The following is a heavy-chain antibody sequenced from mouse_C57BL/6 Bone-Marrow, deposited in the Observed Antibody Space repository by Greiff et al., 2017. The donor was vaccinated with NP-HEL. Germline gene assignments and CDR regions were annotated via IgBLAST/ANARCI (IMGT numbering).Heavy chain of an antibody. D-gene: IGHD2-4*01. CDR1: GFTFSSYA. CDR3: ARSMITTRIGYAMDY. CDR2: ISDGGSYT. V-gene: IGHV5-4*03. J-gene: IGHJ4*01. Sequence: DVMLVESGGGLVKPGGSLKLSCAASGFTFSSYAMSWVRQTPEKRLEWVATISDGGSYTYYPDNVKGRFTISRDNAKNNLYLQMSHLKSEDTAMYYCARSMITTRIGYAMDYWGQGTSVTVSS.